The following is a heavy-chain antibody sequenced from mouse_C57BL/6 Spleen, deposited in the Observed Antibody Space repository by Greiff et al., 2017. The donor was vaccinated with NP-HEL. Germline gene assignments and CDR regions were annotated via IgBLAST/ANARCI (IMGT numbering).Heavy chain of an antibody. Sequence: VQLQQSGPELVKPGASVKISCKASGYAFSSSWMNWVKQRPGQGLEWIGRIYPGDGDTNYNGKFKGKATLTADKSSSTAYMQLSSLTSEDSAVYFCARYDYDYAMDYWGQGTSVTVSS. CDR2: IYPGDGDT. D-gene: IGHD2-4*01. J-gene: IGHJ4*01. V-gene: IGHV1-82*01. CDR3: ARYDYDYAMDY. CDR1: GYAFSSSW.